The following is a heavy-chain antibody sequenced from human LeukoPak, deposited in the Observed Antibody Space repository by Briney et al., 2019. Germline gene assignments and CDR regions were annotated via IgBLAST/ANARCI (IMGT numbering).Heavy chain of an antibody. J-gene: IGHJ4*02. CDR3: ARSWGFWNYFDY. D-gene: IGHD3-3*01. CDR1: GFTFSSYW. Sequence: GGSLRLSCAASGFTFSSYWMSWVRQAPGKGLEWVAYINQDGSEKYFVDSVKGRFTISRDNAKNSLYLQMNSLRAEDTAVYYCARSWGFWNYFDYWGQGTLVTVSS. V-gene: IGHV3-7*01. CDR2: INQDGSEK.